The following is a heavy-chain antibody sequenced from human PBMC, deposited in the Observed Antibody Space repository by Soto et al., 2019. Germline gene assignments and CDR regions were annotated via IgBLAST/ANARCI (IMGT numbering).Heavy chain of an antibody. CDR2: ISYDGGEK. CDR1: GFAFSRNG. V-gene: IGHV3-30*03. J-gene: IGHJ4*02. CDR3: ASMLATSDY. Sequence: QVQLVESGGGVVQPGRSLRLSCVVSGFAFSRNGMHWVRQAPGKGLEWLAVISYDGGEKYYADSVEGRFFISRDNSKNTLFLKMNSLRVEDTAVYYCASMLATSDYWGQGTLVTVSS. D-gene: IGHD2-8*01.